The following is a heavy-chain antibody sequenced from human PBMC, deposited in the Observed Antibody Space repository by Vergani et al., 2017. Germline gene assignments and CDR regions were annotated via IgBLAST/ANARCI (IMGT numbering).Heavy chain of an antibody. V-gene: IGHV3-21*01. CDR3: AKERKRADYYDSSGYYYPYYFDY. CDR2: ISSSSSYI. J-gene: IGHJ4*02. D-gene: IGHD3-22*01. CDR1: GFTFSSYG. Sequence: VQLVESGGGVVQPGRSMRLSCAASGFTFSSYGMHWVRQAPGKGLEWVSSISSSSSYIYYADSVKGRFTSSRDNSKNTLYLQMNSLRAEDTAVYYCAKERKRADYYDSSGYYYPYYFDYWGQGTLVTVSA.